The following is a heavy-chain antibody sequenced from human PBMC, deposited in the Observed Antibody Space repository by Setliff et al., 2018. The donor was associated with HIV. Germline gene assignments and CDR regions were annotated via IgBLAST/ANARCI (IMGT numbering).Heavy chain of an antibody. CDR3: ARDYLHVFDI. Sequence: GASVKVSCKASGYTFTDYYIHWVRQAPGQGLEWMGWINSASGGTNYAQNFQGRVTVTRDTSINTAYVELNSLKSDGTAVYYCARDYLHVFDIWGQGTMVTVSS. J-gene: IGHJ3*02. CDR2: INSASGGT. CDR1: GYTFTDYY. V-gene: IGHV1-2*02.